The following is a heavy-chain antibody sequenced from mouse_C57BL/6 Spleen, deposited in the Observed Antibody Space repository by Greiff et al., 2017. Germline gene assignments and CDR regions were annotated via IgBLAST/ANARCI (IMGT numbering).Heavy chain of an antibody. V-gene: IGHV1-54*01. CDR2: INPGSGGT. CDR3: EKARGYAMDY. Sequence: VQVVESGAELVRPGTSVKVSCKASGYAFTNYLIEWVKQRPGQGLEWIGVINPGSGGTNYNEKFKGKATLTADKSSSTDYMQLSSLTSVDSEVYFCEKARGYAMDYWGQGTSVTVSS. CDR1: GYAFTNYL. D-gene: IGHD6-1*01. J-gene: IGHJ4*01.